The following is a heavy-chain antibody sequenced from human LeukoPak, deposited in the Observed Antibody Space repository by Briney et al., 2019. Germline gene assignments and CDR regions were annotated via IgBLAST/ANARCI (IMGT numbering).Heavy chain of an antibody. CDR1: GYTFTSYG. V-gene: IGHV1-69*06. CDR3: AREAGYSYGFPPSFDYYYYMDV. CDR2: IIPIFGTA. Sequence: GASVKVSCKASGYTFTSYGISWVRQAPGQGLEWMGGIIPIFGTANYAQKFQGRVTITADKSTSTAYMELSSLRSEDTAVYYCAREAGYSYGFPPSFDYYYYMDVWGKGTTVTVSS. D-gene: IGHD5-18*01. J-gene: IGHJ6*03.